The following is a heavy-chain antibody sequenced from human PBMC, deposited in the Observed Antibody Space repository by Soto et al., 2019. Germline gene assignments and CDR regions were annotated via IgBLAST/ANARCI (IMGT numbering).Heavy chain of an antibody. J-gene: IGHJ4*02. CDR3: VPGRQLVLDQ. CDR1: GFTFISYA. D-gene: IGHD6-13*01. V-gene: IGHV3-23*01. CDR2: IGSGGGTT. Sequence: GGSLRLSCAASGFTFISYAMSWVRQAPGKGLEWVSGIGSGGGTTYYADSVKGRFTINRDDSKNTLYLQMNSLRAEDTAVYYCVPGRQLVLDQWGQGTLVTVSS.